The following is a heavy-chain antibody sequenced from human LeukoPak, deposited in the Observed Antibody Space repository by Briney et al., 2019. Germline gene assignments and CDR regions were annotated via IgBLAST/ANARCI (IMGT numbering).Heavy chain of an antibody. D-gene: IGHD6-13*01. V-gene: IGHV3-11*03. CDR3: AAGTAADY. CDR1: GFTFSDFY. CDR2: ISSSSSYT. Sequence: GGSLRLSCAASGFTFSDFYMNWIRQAPGKGLEWISYISSSSSYTDHAESVKGRFTISRDNAKSALYLEMNDLRVEDTAVYYCAAGTAADYWGQGTLVIVSS. J-gene: IGHJ4*02.